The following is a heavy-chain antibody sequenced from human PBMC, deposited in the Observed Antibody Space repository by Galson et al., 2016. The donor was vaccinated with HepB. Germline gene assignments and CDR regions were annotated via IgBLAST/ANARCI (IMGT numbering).Heavy chain of an antibody. CDR1: GFTFNSYA. CDR2: ISGSTANR. J-gene: IGHJ6*02. D-gene: IGHD3-10*01. V-gene: IGHV3-23*01. Sequence: SLRLSCAASGFTFNSYAMTWVRQGPGKGLEWVSGISGSTANRFYADSVKGRFTISRDNAKRMLYLQMNSLGAEDTAVYYCANAFVEWTYCMDVWGQGTTVTVSS. CDR3: ANAFVEWTYCMDV.